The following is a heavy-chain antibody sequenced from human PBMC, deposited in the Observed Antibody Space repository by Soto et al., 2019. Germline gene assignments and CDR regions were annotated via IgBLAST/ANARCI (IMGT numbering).Heavy chain of an antibody. CDR3: AREPSGLGPHPNWFDP. CDR2: IKQDGSEK. CDR1: GFTFSSYW. J-gene: IGHJ5*02. V-gene: IGHV3-7*01. D-gene: IGHD3-16*01. Sequence: GGSLRLSCAASGFTFSSYWMSWVRQAPGKGLEWVANIKQDGSEKYYVDSVKGRFTISRDNAKNSLYLQMNSLRAEDTAAYYCAREPSGLGPHPNWFDPWGQGTLVTVSS.